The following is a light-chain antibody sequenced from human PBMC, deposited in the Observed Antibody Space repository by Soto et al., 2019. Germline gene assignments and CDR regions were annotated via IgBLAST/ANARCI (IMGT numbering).Light chain of an antibody. Sequence: EIVMTQSPATLSVSPGERATLSCRASQNIRSNLAWYQQKPGQPPTLLVSDASTRARNIPARFNGSGSGTEFTLAISSLQSEDFAVYYCQQYGSSPLFTFGPGTKVDIK. V-gene: IGKV3-15*01. CDR2: DAS. CDR3: QQYGSSPLFT. J-gene: IGKJ3*01. CDR1: QNIRSN.